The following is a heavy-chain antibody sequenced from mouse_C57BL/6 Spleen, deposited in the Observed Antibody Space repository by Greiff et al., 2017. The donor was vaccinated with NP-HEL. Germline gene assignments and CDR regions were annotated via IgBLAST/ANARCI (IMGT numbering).Heavy chain of an antibody. Sequence: EVQLQQSGPELVKPGASVKISCKASGYTFTDYYMNWVKQSPGKSLEWIGDINPNNGGTSYKQKFKGKATLTVDKSSSTAYMGLRSLTSEDSAVYYCAKKGDYNYFDYWGQGTTLTVSS. CDR1: GYTFTDYY. CDR2: INPNNGGT. V-gene: IGHV1-26*01. J-gene: IGHJ2*01. D-gene: IGHD2-12*01. CDR3: AKKGDYNYFDY.